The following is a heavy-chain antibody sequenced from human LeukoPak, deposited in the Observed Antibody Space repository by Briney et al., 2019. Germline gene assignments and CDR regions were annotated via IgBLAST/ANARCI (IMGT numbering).Heavy chain of an antibody. CDR1: GYSISSGYY. D-gene: IGHD3-22*01. V-gene: IGHV4-61*01. J-gene: IGHJ3*02. Sequence: SETLSLTCTVSGYSISSGYYWGWIRQPPGKGLEWIGYIYYSGSTNYNPSLKSRVTISVDTSKNQFSLKLSSVTAADTAVYYCARGPPIVVVNSHAFDIWGQGTMVTVSS. CDR3: ARGPPIVVVNSHAFDI. CDR2: IYYSGST.